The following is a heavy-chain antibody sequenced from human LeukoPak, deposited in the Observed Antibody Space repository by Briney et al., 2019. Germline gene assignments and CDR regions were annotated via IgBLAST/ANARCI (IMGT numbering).Heavy chain of an antibody. V-gene: IGHV4-59*11. Sequence: SETLSLTCTVSGGSISSHYWSWIRQPPGKGLEWIGYLFYSGSTNYNPSLKSRVTTSVDTTKNQFSLKLISVTAADTAVYYCARFDFWTGYLVYWGQGILVTVSS. CDR1: GGSISSHY. J-gene: IGHJ4*02. D-gene: IGHD3/OR15-3a*01. CDR3: ARFDFWTGYLVY. CDR2: LFYSGST.